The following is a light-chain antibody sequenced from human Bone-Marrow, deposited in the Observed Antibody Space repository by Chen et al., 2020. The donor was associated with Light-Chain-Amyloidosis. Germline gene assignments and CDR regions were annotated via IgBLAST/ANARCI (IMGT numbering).Light chain of an antibody. CDR1: NIGSTS. Sequence: SYVLTQPSSVSVAPGQTATIACGGNNIGSTSVNWYQQTPGQAPLLVVYDDSDRPSGIPERLSGSNSGNTATLTISRVEAGDEADYYCQVWESSSDRPVFGGGTKLTVL. V-gene: IGLV3-21*02. CDR2: DDS. J-gene: IGLJ3*02. CDR3: QVWESSSDRPV.